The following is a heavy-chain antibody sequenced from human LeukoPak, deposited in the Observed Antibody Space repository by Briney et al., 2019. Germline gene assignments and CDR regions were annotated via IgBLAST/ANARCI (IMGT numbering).Heavy chain of an antibody. J-gene: IGHJ3*02. V-gene: IGHV4-61*02. D-gene: IGHD1-26*01. CDR3: ARDSASGSYVAFDI. CDR1: GGPISSGSYY. Sequence: SQTLSLTCTVSGGPISSGSYYWSWIRQPAGKGLEWIGRIYTSGSTNYNPSLKSRVTISVDTSKNQFSLKLSSVTAADTAVYYCARDSASGSYVAFDIWGQGTMVTVSS. CDR2: IYTSGST.